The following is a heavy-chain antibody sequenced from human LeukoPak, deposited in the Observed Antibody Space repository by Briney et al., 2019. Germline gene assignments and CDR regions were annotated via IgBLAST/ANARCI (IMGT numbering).Heavy chain of an antibody. V-gene: IGHV5-51*01. Sequence: GESLKISCKGSGYSFTSYWIGWVRQMPGKGLEWMGIIYPGDSDTRYSPSFQGQVTISADKSISTAYLQWSSLKASDTAMYYCARAPMVRGVRNWFDPWGQGTLVTVSS. CDR3: ARAPMVRGVRNWFDP. CDR1: GYSFTSYW. D-gene: IGHD3-10*01. J-gene: IGHJ5*02. CDR2: IYPGDSDT.